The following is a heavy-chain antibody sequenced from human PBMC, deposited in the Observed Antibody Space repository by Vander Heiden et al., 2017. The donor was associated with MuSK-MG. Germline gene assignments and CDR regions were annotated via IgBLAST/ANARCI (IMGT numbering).Heavy chain of an antibody. CDR3: ARHRIVFDP. V-gene: IGHV5-51*01. CDR2: IYPGDSDT. D-gene: IGHD3-16*02. J-gene: IGHJ5*02. Sequence: EVQLVQAGAEVKKPGESLTTSCKGSGYSFTSYWIGCVRPMPGNGLEWMGIIYPGDSDTSYSPSFQGKVTISADKSISTAYLQWSSLKASDTAMYYCARHRIVFDPWGQGTLVTVSS. CDR1: GYSFTSYW.